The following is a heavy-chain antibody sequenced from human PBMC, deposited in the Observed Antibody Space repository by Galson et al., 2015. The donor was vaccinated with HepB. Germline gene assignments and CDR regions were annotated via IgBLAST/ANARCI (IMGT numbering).Heavy chain of an antibody. Sequence: SVKVSCKASGYTFTGYYMHWVRQAPGQGLEWMGWINPNSGGTNYAQKFQGWVTMTRDTSISTAYMELSRLRSDDTAVYYCARGGYDFWSGYYPYYYYYMDVWGKGTTVTVSS. D-gene: IGHD3-3*01. J-gene: IGHJ6*03. CDR3: ARGGYDFWSGYYPYYYYYMDV. V-gene: IGHV1-2*04. CDR2: INPNSGGT. CDR1: GYTFTGYY.